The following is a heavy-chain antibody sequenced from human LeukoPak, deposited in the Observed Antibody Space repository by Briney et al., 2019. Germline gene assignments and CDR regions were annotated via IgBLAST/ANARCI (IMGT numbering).Heavy chain of an antibody. V-gene: IGHV3-21*06. Sequence: GGSLRLSCTASGLTFSTSGFNWVRQAPGKGLEWVASIGPTGSDRYHADTIKGRFTISRDNANNFLYLQMNSLRAEDTAVYYCATETNGRHYDYWGQGTLLTVSS. D-gene: IGHD1-14*01. J-gene: IGHJ4*02. CDR2: IGPTGSDR. CDR1: GLTFSTSG. CDR3: ATETNGRHYDY.